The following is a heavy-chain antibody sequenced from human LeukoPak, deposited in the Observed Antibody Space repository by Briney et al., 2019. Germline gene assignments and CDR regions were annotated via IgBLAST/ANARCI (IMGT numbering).Heavy chain of an antibody. J-gene: IGHJ4*02. D-gene: IGHD1-26*01. CDR2: IYYSGST. CDR1: GGSISSYY. V-gene: IGHV4-59*01. Sequence: SETLSLTCTVSGGSISSYYWSWIRQPPGKGLEWIGYIYYSGSTNYNPSLKSRVTISVDTSKNQFSLKLSSVTAADTAVYYCAREATLERYFDYWGQGTLVTVSS. CDR3: AREATLERYFDY.